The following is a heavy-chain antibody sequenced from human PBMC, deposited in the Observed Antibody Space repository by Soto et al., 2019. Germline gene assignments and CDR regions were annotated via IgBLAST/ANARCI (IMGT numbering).Heavy chain of an antibody. CDR3: ASSYRVSRSSGGFFDAFDI. CDR1: GFTFSNYW. Sequence: GGSLRLSCAASGFTFSNYWMNWVRQAPGTGLEWVANIKQYGSEKYCVDSVKGRFNISRDNAKNSLFLKMNRLRAEDTAVYYCASSYRVSRSSGGFFDAFDIWGQGTMVTVSS. D-gene: IGHD3-16*01. V-gene: IGHV3-7*01. J-gene: IGHJ3*02. CDR2: IKQYGSEK.